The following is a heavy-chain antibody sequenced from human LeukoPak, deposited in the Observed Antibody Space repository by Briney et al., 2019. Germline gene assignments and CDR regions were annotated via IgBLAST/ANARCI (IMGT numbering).Heavy chain of an antibody. J-gene: IGHJ4*02. CDR1: GYTFTTYY. V-gene: IGHV1-46*01. D-gene: IGHD3-3*01. CDR2: INPSGGST. Sequence: ASVKVSCKASGYTFTTYYMHWVRQAPGQGLEWLGIINPSGGSTSYAQKFQGRVTVTRDTSTSTVYMDLSSLRSEDTAVYYCARGGSRYDDQRHLLQWGQGALVTVSS. CDR3: ARGGSRYDDQRHLLQ.